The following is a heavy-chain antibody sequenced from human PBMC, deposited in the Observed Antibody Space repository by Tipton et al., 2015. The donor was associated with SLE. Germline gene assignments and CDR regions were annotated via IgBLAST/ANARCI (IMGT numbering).Heavy chain of an antibody. D-gene: IGHD3-10*01. V-gene: IGHV4-59*11. CDR2: IYNNGNT. J-gene: IGHJ5*02. CDR3: ARAKRSITASGFWFDP. CDR1: GASISSHY. Sequence: TLSLTCTVSGASISSHYWNWIRQPPGKGLEWIGNIYNNGNTNYNPSLKSRVTISVDTSRNQFFLKLSSVTAADTALYYCARAKRSITASGFWFDPWVQGTLATVSS.